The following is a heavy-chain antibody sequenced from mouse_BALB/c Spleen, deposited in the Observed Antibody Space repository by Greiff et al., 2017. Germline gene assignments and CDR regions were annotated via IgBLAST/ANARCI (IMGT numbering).Heavy chain of an antibody. CDR3: ARGRGAMDY. CDR1: GFTFSSYA. CDR2: ISSGGST. V-gene: IGHV5-6-5*01. Sequence: DVHLVESGGGLVKPGGSLKLSCAASGFTFSSYAMSWVRQTPEKRLEWVASISSGGSTYYPDSVKGRFTISRDNARNILYLQMSSLRSEDTAMYYCARGRGAMDYWGQGTSVTVSS. J-gene: IGHJ4*01.